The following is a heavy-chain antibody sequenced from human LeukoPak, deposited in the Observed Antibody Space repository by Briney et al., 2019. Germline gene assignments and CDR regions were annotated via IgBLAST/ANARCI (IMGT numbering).Heavy chain of an antibody. D-gene: IGHD6-6*01. CDR1: GGSISSTSYY. CDR2: IYYSGST. Sequence: SETLSLTCTVSGGSISSTSYYWSWIRQPPGKGLEWIGYIYYSGSTNYNPSLKSRVTISVDTSKNQFSLKLSSVTAADTAVYYCARAGGRIAARVGTNWFDPWGQGTLVTVSS. J-gene: IGHJ5*02. V-gene: IGHV4-61*01. CDR3: ARAGGRIAARVGTNWFDP.